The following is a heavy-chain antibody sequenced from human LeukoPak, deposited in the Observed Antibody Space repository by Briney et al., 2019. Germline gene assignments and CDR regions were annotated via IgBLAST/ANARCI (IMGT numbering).Heavy chain of an antibody. J-gene: IGHJ3*02. CDR3: ARDYYDSRGEAFDI. V-gene: IGHV4-59*11. CDR2: VYYSGTT. CDR1: GGSIGSHY. Sequence: PSETLSLTCTVSGGSIGSHYWSWIRQPPGSGLEWIGYVYYSGTTNYNPSLKSRVTISVDTSKNQFSLKLSSVTAADTAVCYCARDYYDSRGEAFDIWGLGTMVTVSS. D-gene: IGHD3-22*01.